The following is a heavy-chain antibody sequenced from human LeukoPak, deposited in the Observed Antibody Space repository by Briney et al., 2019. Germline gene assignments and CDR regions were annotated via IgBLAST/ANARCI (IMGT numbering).Heavy chain of an antibody. D-gene: IGHD4-17*01. J-gene: IGHJ4*02. Sequence: SETLSLTCAVYGGSFTDNYWSWIRQPPGKGLEWIGEINHSGSTNFNPSLKSRVTILVGASKNQFSLKLNSVTAADTAVYYCATIINGEDDYWGQGTLVTVSS. CDR3: ATIINGEDDY. CDR2: INHSGST. CDR1: GGSFTDNY. V-gene: IGHV4-34*01.